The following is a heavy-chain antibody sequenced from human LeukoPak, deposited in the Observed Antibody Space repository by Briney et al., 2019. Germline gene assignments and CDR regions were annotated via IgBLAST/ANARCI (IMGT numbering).Heavy chain of an antibody. CDR3: ARDTITAPGTFDY. V-gene: IGHV4-4*07. CDR1: GGSISDYY. J-gene: IGHJ4*02. D-gene: IGHD6-13*01. Sequence: SETLSLTCIVSGGSISDYYWCWIRQPAGKGLEWIGRISTSGSTNYNPSLKSRVTMSVDTSKNQFSLKVSSVTAADTAVYYCARDTITAPGTFDYWGQGTLVTVSS. CDR2: ISTSGST.